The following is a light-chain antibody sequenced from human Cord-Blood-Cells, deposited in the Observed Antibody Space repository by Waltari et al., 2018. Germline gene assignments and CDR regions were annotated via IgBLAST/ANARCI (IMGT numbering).Light chain of an antibody. Sequence: QSALIQPPSVSGSPGQSVTISCTGTSSDVGSYDYVSWYQQHPGTVPKPMIYNVNTRPSGVPDRFSGSKSGNTTSMTISGLQAEDEADYYCCSYAGSSTFYVFGTGTKVTVL. CDR2: NVN. V-gene: IGLV2-11*01. CDR1: SSDVGSYDY. CDR3: CSYAGSSTFYV. J-gene: IGLJ1*01.